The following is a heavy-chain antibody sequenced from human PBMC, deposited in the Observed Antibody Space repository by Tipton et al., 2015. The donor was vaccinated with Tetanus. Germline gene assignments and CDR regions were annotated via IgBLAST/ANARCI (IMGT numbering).Heavy chain of an antibody. CDR3: ARDYFHSGSYYYFDF. Sequence: QLVQSGAEVKKPGASVKVSCKASGYTFTSFGINWVRQAPGQGLEWMGWINTDKGSTNYAQNLQGRVIMTTDTSTLTAYMELRSLTSDDTAVYYCARDYFHSGSYYYFDFWGQGTLVTVSS. CDR1: GYTFTSFG. CDR2: INTDKGST. V-gene: IGHV1-18*01. J-gene: IGHJ4*02. D-gene: IGHD3-10*01.